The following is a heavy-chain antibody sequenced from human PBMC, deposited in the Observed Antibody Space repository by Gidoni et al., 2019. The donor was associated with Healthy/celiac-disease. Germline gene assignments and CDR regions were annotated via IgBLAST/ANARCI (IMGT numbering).Heavy chain of an antibody. J-gene: IGHJ6*02. CDR3: ARGKSGSYDFWSGYGGMDV. D-gene: IGHD3-3*01. CDR2: ISSSSSTI. Sequence: SGFTFSSYSMNWVRQAPGKGLEWVSYISSSSSTIYYADSVKGRFTISRDKAKNSLYLKMNSLRDEDTAVYYCARGKSGSYDFWSGYGGMDVWGQGTTVTVSS. V-gene: IGHV3-48*02. CDR1: GFTFSSYS.